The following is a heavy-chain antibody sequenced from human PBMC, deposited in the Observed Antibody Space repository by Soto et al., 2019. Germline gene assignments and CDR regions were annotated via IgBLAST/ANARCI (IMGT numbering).Heavy chain of an antibody. V-gene: IGHV3-30*18. CDR1: GFTFSSYD. J-gene: IGHJ6*02. CDR2: ISYDGSNK. D-gene: IGHD3-10*01. Sequence: QVQLGESWGGVVQPGRSLRLSCAASGFTFSSYDMHWVRQAPGKGLEWVAVISYDGSNKYYADSMKGRFTISRDNSKNTLYLQMNSLRAEDTAVYYCAKSLDPGSYPPYYYYGMDVWGQGTTVTVSS. CDR3: AKSLDPGSYPPYYYYGMDV.